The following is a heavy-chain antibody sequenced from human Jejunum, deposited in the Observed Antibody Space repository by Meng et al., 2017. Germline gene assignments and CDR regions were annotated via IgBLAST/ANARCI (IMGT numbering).Heavy chain of an antibody. CDR1: GLPSSSYN. J-gene: IGHJ3*02. Sequence: GESLKISCAASGLPSSSYNLKWVRQSPGKGLEWVSSISGSSSHIYDADSVKGRFTISRDNAKTSLYLQMNSLRADDTAIYYCASDLRSGDEILLPDGAFDIWGQGTMVTVSS. CDR2: ISGSSSHI. CDR3: ASDLRSGDEILLPDGAFDI. D-gene: IGHD2/OR15-2a*01. V-gene: IGHV3-21*01.